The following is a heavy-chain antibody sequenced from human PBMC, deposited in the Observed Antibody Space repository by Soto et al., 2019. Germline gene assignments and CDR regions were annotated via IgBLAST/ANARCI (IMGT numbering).Heavy chain of an antibody. J-gene: IGHJ6*02. V-gene: IGHV4-39*01. D-gene: IGHD3-22*01. Sequence: SDTLSLTCTVSGCSISSSIYYWAWIRQPPGKGLEWIGSIYYSGSTYYNPSLKSRVTISVDTSKNQFSLKLSSVTAADTAVYYCARRLYYDSSGFEGGGMDVWGQGTTVTVSS. CDR3: ARRLYYDSSGFEGGGMDV. CDR1: GCSISSSIYY. CDR2: IYYSGST.